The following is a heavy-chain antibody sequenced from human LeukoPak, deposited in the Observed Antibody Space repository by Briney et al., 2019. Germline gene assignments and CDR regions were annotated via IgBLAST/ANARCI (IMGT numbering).Heavy chain of an antibody. CDR1: GFTFSSYG. J-gene: IGHJ6*03. D-gene: IGHD3-3*01. CDR2: IRYDGSNK. Sequence: PGGSLRLSCAASGFTFSSYGMHWVRQAPGKGLEWVAFIRYDGSNKYYADSVKGRFTISRDNSKNTLYLQMNSLRAEDTAVYYCAKVRIPERYYDFWSGYYYYYYYMDVWGKGTTVTVSS. CDR3: AKVRIPERYYDFWSGYYYYYYYMDV. V-gene: IGHV3-30*02.